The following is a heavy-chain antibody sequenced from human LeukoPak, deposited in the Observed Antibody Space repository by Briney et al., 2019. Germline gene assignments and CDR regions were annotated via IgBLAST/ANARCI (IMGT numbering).Heavy chain of an antibody. CDR3: ARDPSSLRDSFDY. J-gene: IGHJ4*02. Sequence: PGGSLRLSCAASGFTFSSYWMTWVRQTPGKGLEWVANIKQDGSEIYYVDSVKGRFTISRDNAKNSLYLQMNSLRAEDTAVYYCARDPSSLRDSFDYWGQGILVTVSS. CDR2: IKQDGSEI. V-gene: IGHV3-7*01. CDR1: GFTFSSYW.